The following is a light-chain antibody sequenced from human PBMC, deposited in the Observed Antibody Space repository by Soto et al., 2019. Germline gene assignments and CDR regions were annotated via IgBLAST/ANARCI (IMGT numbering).Light chain of an antibody. CDR2: GTS. CDR1: QHVGSRY. J-gene: IGKJ1*01. CDR3: KQYGSSPRP. V-gene: IGKV3-20*01. Sequence: DIVLTQSPGTLSLSPGERATLSCRASQHVGSRYLAWYQQTPGQPPRLLIYGTSNRATGIPDRFSGRVSGTAFILTISSLDPGDLAVYYCKQYGSSPRPVGQGTKVDNK.